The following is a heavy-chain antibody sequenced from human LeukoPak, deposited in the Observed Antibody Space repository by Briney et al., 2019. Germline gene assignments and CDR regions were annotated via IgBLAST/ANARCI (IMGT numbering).Heavy chain of an antibody. J-gene: IGHJ6*03. CDR2: IIDSGDIT. CDR1: GFTFSSYA. V-gene: IGHV3-23*01. D-gene: IGHD3-10*01. CDR3: ATLRGQEVYNYYVGV. Sequence: GGSLRLSCEASGFTFSSYAMSWVRQAPGKGLEWVSGIIDSGDITYYANSVKGRFTISRDNSKNTLYLQMNSLRAEDTAVYYGATLRGQEVYNYYVGVWGKGTTVAVSS.